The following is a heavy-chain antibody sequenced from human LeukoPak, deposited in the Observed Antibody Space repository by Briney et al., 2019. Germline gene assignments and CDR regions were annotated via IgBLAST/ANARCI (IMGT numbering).Heavy chain of an antibody. D-gene: IGHD6-19*01. CDR2: IYSGGST. CDR1: GFTVSSNY. J-gene: IGHJ3*02. CDR3: AREAANIAVAGTNDAFDI. V-gene: IGHV3-66*01. Sequence: PGGSLRLSCAASGFTVSSNYMSWVRQAPGKGLEWVSVIYSGGSTYYADSVKGRFTISRVNSKNTLYLQMNSLRAEDTAVYYCAREAANIAVAGTNDAFDIWGQGTMVTVSS.